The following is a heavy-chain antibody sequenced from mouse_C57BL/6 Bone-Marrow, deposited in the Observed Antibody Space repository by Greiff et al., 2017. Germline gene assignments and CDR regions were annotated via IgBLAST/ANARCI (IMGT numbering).Heavy chain of an antibody. Sequence: EVKLMESGGGLVKPGGSLKLSCAASGFTFSSYAMSWVRQTPEKRLEWVATISDGGSYTYYPDNVKGRFTISRDNAKNNLYLQMSHLKSEDTAMYLETAQAPMDYWGQGTTLTVSS. V-gene: IGHV5-4*03. CDR1: GFTFSSYA. J-gene: IGHJ2*01. D-gene: IGHD3-2*02. CDR2: ISDGGSYT. CDR3: TAQAPMDY.